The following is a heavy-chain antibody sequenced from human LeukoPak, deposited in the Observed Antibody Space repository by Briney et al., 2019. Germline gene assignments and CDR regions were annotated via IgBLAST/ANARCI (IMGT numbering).Heavy chain of an antibody. CDR3: ARGARGSGTASDY. CDR1: GFTFSSYA. Sequence: PGGSLRLSCVVSGFTFSSYAMSWVRQAPGKGLEWVSAISGSGGSTYYADSVKGRFTISRDNAKNTLHLQMNSLRAEDTAVYYCARGARGSGTASDYWGQGTLVTVSS. CDR2: ISGSGGST. D-gene: IGHD3-10*01. J-gene: IGHJ4*02. V-gene: IGHV3-23*01.